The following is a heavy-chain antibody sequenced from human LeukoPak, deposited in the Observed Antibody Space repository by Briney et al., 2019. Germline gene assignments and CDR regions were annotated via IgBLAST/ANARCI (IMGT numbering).Heavy chain of an antibody. CDR2: IYSGGST. J-gene: IGHJ4*02. D-gene: IGHD4-17*01. CDR3: ARVGSPTYGDYDY. V-gene: IGHV3-53*01. Sequence: GGSLGLSCAASGFTVSSNYMSWVRQAPGKGLEWVSVIYSGGSTYYADSVKGRFTISRDNSKNTVYLQMNSLRVEDTAVYYCARVGSPTYGDYDYWGQGTLVTVSS. CDR1: GFTVSSNY.